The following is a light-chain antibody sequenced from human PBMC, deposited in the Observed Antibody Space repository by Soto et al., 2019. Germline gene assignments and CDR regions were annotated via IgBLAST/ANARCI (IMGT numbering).Light chain of an antibody. CDR1: SSDVGGSNY. J-gene: IGLJ1*01. CDR3: SSYGGSNNYV. CDR2: EVN. Sequence: QSALTQPPSASGSPGQSVTISCTGTSSDVGGSNYVSWYQHHPGKAPKLMIYEVNKRPSGVPDRFSGSKSGNTASLTVSGLQAEDEADYYCSSYGGSNNYVFGTGTKLTVL. V-gene: IGLV2-8*01.